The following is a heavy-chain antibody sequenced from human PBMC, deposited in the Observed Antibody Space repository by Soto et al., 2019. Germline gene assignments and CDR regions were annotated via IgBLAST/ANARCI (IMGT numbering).Heavy chain of an antibody. V-gene: IGHV3-30-3*01. Sequence: QVQLVESGGGVVQPGRSLRLSCAASGFTFSSHAIHWVRQAPGKGLEWVAVISYDGNNKYYADSVKGRFTISRDNSKNTLYLQMNSLRVEDTALYYCTRERVVAGSGEVDYWGQGTLVTVSS. CDR1: GFTFSSHA. J-gene: IGHJ4*02. CDR2: ISYDGNNK. D-gene: IGHD6-19*01. CDR3: TRERVVAGSGEVDY.